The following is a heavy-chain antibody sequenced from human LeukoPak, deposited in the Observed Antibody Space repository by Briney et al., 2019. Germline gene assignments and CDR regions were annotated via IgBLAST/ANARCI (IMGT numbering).Heavy chain of an antibody. CDR1: GYSFTSYW. J-gene: IGHJ3*02. CDR2: IYPGDSDT. V-gene: IGHV5-51*01. Sequence: GESLKISCKGSGYSFTSYWIGWVRQMPGKGLELMGIIYPGDSDTRYSPSFQGQVTISADKSISTAYLQWSSLKDSDTAMYYCARQALRSRAAFDIWGQGTMVTVSS. CDR3: ARQALRSRAAFDI. D-gene: IGHD3-10*01.